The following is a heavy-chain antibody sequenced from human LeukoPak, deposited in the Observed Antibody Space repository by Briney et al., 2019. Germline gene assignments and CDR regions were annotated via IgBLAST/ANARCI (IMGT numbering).Heavy chain of an antibody. CDR3: ARLELGADSSGYYYPQYYFDY. J-gene: IGHJ4*02. D-gene: IGHD3-22*01. V-gene: IGHV4-39*01. Sequence: SETLSLTCTVSGGSISSSSYYWGWVRQPPGKGLEWIGSIYYSGSTYYNPSLKSRVTISVDTSKNQFSLKLSSVTAAVTAVYYCARLELGADSSGYYYPQYYFDYWGQGTLVTVSS. CDR2: IYYSGST. CDR1: GGSISSSSYY.